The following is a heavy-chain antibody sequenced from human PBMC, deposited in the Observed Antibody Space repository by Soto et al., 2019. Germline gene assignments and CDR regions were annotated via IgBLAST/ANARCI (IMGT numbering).Heavy chain of an antibody. D-gene: IGHD6-19*01. Sequence: SETLSLTCAVYGGSFSGYYWSWIRQPPGKGLEWIGEINHSGSTNYNPSLKSRVTISVDTSRNQFSLKLSSVTAADTAVYYCARWGSGWYYFDYWGQGTLVTVSS. J-gene: IGHJ4*02. CDR2: INHSGST. CDR1: GGSFSGYY. CDR3: ARWGSGWYYFDY. V-gene: IGHV4-34*01.